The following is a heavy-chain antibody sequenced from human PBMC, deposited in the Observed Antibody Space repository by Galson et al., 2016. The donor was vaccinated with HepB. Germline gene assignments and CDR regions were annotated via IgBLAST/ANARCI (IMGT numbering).Heavy chain of an antibody. CDR3: ARGIAKMYWFDP. Sequence: SVKVSCKASGHTFSSYYMHWVRQAPGQGLEWMGIVNPNGSSASYAQQFQGRVTTTRDTSTSTLYMELSSLRSEDTAVYYCARGIAKMYWFDPWGQGTLVTVSS. CDR1: GHTFSSYY. D-gene: IGHD1-26*01. V-gene: IGHV1-46*01. CDR2: VNPNGSSA. J-gene: IGHJ5*02.